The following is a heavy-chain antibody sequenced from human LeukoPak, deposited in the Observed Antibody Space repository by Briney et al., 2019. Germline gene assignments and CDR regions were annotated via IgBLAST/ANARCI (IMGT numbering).Heavy chain of an antibody. V-gene: IGHV3-21*01. Sequence: PGGSLRLSCAASGFTFSSYSMNWVRQAPGKGLEGVSSISSSSSYIYYAYSVTGPFTISIANAKNSLYLQMNSLRAEDTAVYYCARAPGYCSGGSCSEGDPWGQGTLVTVSS. CDR3: ARAPGYCSGGSCSEGDP. CDR1: GFTFSSYS. D-gene: IGHD2-15*01. CDR2: ISSSSSYI. J-gene: IGHJ5*02.